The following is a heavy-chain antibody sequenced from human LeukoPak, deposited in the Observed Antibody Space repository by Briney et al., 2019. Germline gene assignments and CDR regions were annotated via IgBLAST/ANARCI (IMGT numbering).Heavy chain of an antibody. V-gene: IGHV4-38-2*02. D-gene: IGHD6-19*01. CDR3: ARVGMAGHGVY. CDR1: GYSISSGYY. Sequence: WETLSLTCTVSGYSISSGYYWGWLRQPPGKGLEGIGSIYHSGSTYYNPSLKSRVTISVDTSKNQFSLKLSSVTAADTAVYYCARVGMAGHGVYWGQGTLVTVSS. J-gene: IGHJ4*02. CDR2: IYHSGST.